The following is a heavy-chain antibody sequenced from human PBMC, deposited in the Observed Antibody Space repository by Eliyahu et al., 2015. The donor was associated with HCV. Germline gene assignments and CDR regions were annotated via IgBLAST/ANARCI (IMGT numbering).Heavy chain of an antibody. D-gene: IGHD2-21*01. J-gene: IGHJ6*02. Sequence: QVQLVQSGAEEKKPGASVKVSCRASGYSFGAFGMYWVRQAPGRRLEGMGWINAVHGNTRYSEKVEGRVSINTDASASTAYMELSSLRSEDTAVYYCARDSISPGGGMDVWGQGTTVTVSS. CDR2: INAVHGNT. CDR1: GYSFGAFG. CDR3: ARDSISPGGGMDV. V-gene: IGHV1-3*05.